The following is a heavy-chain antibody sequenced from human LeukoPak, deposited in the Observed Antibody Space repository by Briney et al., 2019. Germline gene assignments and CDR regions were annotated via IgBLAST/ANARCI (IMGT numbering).Heavy chain of an antibody. CDR3: ASESVYSSTDY. CDR2: INHSGST. Sequence: ASETLSLTCAVYGGSFSGYYWSWIRQPPGKGLEWIGEINHSGSTNYNPSLKSRVTMSVDTSKNQFSLKLSSVTAADTAVYYCASESVYSSTDYWGQGTLVTVSS. J-gene: IGHJ4*02. CDR1: GGSFSGYY. V-gene: IGHV4-34*01. D-gene: IGHD6-19*01.